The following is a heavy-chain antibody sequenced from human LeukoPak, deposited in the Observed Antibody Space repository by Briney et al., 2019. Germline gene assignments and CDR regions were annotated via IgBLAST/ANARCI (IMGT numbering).Heavy chain of an antibody. CDR1: GFIFSNHG. V-gene: IGHV3-30*18. D-gene: IGHD1/OR15-1a*01. J-gene: IGHJ4*02. Sequence: GGSLRLSCAVSGFIFSNHGMHWVRQAPGKGLEWLSVISYDGRKNYYADSVKGRFTISRDNSKNTLYLQMNSLRAEDTALYYCAKENTNAMDYFDYWGQGTLVTVSS. CDR3: AKENTNAMDYFDY. CDR2: ISYDGRKN.